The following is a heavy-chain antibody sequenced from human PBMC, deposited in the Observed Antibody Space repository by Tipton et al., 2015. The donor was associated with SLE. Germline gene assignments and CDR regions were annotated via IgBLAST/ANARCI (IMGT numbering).Heavy chain of an antibody. D-gene: IGHD6-13*01. J-gene: IGHJ4*02. CDR3: ARVIFSSSWPYFDH. CDR2: IHYTGGT. CDR1: GGSMSSHY. V-gene: IGHV4-59*11. Sequence: TLSLTCTVSGGSMSSHYWSWIRQPPGKGLEWIGYIHYTGGTNYNPSLKSRVIISVDTSNNQFSLKLSSVTAADTAVYYCARVIFSSSWPYFDHWGRGTLVTVSS.